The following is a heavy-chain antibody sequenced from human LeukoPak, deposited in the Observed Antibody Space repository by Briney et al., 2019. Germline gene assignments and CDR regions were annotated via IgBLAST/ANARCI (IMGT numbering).Heavy chain of an antibody. D-gene: IGHD5-24*01. Sequence: PGGSLRLSCAASGFTVSSDYMNWVRQAPGKGLEWVSSISSSSSYIYYADSVKGRFTISRDNAKNSLYLQMNSLRAEDTALYYCAKAGAYKAFDIWGQGTMVTVSS. J-gene: IGHJ3*02. CDR3: AKAGAYKAFDI. CDR1: GFTVSSDY. V-gene: IGHV3-21*04. CDR2: ISSSSSYI.